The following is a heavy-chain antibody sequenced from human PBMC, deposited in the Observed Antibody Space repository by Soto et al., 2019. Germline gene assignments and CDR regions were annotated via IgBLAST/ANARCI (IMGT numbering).Heavy chain of an antibody. CDR1: GGSISSGGYY. V-gene: IGHV4-61*08. Sequence: PSETLSLTCAVSGGSISSGGYYWSWIRQPPGKGLEWIGYIYYSGSTNYNPSLKSRVTISVDTSKNQFSLKLSSVTAADTAVYSCARRYGSCFDYWGQGTLVTVS. CDR2: IYYSGST. CDR3: ARRYGSCFDY. D-gene: IGHD5-18*01. J-gene: IGHJ4*02.